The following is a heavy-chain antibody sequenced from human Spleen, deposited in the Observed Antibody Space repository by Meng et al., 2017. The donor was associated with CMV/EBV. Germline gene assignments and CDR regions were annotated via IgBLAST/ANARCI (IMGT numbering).Heavy chain of an antibody. D-gene: IGHD3-3*01. CDR1: GYTFTAHY. Sequence: ASVKVSCKASGYTFTAHYFHWVRQAPGQGLEWMGWIHPHRGDTNYAQQFQGRVTMTRDTSISTAYMELSRLRSDDTAVYYCARDTRLEAYYDFDYWGQGTLVTVSS. V-gene: IGHV1-2*02. CDR3: ARDTRLEAYYDFDY. CDR2: IHPHRGDT. J-gene: IGHJ4*02.